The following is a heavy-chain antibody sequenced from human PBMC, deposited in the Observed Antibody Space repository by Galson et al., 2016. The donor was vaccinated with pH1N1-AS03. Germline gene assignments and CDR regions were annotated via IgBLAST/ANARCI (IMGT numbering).Heavy chain of an antibody. J-gene: IGHJ3*02. CDR1: GYSFTGYY. V-gene: IGHV1-2*06. CDR3: SRQPSFYDTSGLPDAFDI. CDR2: IRPNSGGT. D-gene: IGHD3-22*01. Sequence: SVKVSCKATGYSFTGYYIHWVRQAPGQGLEWLGRIRPNSGGTKYAQKFQGRVTMTTDTSISTAYMELSRLTSDDTAIYYCSRQPSFYDTSGLPDAFDIWGQGTMVTVSS.